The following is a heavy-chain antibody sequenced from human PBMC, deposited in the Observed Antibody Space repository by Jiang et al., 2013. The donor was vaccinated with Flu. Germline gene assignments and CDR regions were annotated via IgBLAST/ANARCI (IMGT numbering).Heavy chain of an antibody. Sequence: PGASVKVSCKASGYTFTSYGISWVRQAPGQGLEWMGWISAYNGNTNYAQKLQGRVTMTTDTSTSTAYMELRSLRSDDTAVYYCARDREMATIVSFDYWGQGTLVTVSS. CDR2: ISAYNGNT. D-gene: IGHD5-24*01. J-gene: IGHJ4*02. CDR3: ARDREMATIVSFDY. V-gene: IGHV1-18*01. CDR1: GYTFTSYG.